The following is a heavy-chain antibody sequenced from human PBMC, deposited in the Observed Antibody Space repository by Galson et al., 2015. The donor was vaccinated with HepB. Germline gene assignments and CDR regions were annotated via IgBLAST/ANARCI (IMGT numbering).Heavy chain of an antibody. CDR1: GYTFTSYY. CDR3: ARGDDTAMVTGGDAFDI. CDR2: INPSGGST. J-gene: IGHJ3*02. V-gene: IGHV1-46*03. Sequence: SVKVSCKASGYTFTSYYMHWVRQAPGQGLEWMGIINPSGGSTSYAQKFQGRVTMTRDTSTSTVYMELSSLRSEDTAVYYCARGDDTAMVTGGDAFDIWGQGTMVTVSS. D-gene: IGHD5-18*01.